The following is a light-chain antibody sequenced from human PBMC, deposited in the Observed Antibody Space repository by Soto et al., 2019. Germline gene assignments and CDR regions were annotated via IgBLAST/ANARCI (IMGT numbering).Light chain of an antibody. CDR3: QHRGKWPRT. CDR2: GAS. J-gene: IGKJ2*01. V-gene: IGKV3-11*01. Sequence: EIVLTQSPATLSLSPGERATLSCRASQSVSSYLAWYQQKPGQAPRLLIYGASNRATGIPARFSCSGSGTDFTLTISSLEPDDFAVYYCQHRGKWPRTFGQGTKLEIK. CDR1: QSVSSY.